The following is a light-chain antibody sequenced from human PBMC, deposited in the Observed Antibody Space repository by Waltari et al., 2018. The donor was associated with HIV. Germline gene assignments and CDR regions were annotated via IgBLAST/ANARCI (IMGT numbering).Light chain of an antibody. CDR2: EVS. J-gene: IGLJ2*01. CDR3: SSYTKRDTLV. V-gene: IGLV2-14*03. Sequence: QSALSQPASVSGPFGQSVTICCACTSSDVGGYQDVSWYQQQPGKAPKLLLSEVSNRPFGVFSRFSGPKSGNPASLTILWLQAEDEAEYYCSSYTKRDTLVIGGGTKLTV. CDR1: SSDVGGYQD.